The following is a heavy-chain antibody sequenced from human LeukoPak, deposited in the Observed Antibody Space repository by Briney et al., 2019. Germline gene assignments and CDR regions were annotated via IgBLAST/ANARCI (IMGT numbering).Heavy chain of an antibody. CDR1: GFTFSSYG. V-gene: IGHV3-74*01. J-gene: IGHJ4*02. CDR2: ISGDESTT. Sequence: GGSLRLSCAASGFTFSSYGMHRVRQAPGKGLVWVSRISGDESTTSYADSVKGRFTISRDNAKNTLFLRMNSLRVEDTAVYYCEGGSTLDRGLVYYWGQGTLVTVSS. CDR3: EGGSTLDRGLVYY. D-gene: IGHD3-10*01.